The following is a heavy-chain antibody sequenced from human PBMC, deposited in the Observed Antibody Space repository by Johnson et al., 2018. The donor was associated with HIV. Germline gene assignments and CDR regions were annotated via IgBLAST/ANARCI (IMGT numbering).Heavy chain of an antibody. CDR3: ARESTPWGGDYVGYGLDV. D-gene: IGHD4-17*01. J-gene: IGHJ3*01. CDR2: INWNGGST. V-gene: IGHV3-20*04. CDR1: GFTFSPSS. Sequence: VQLVESGGGVVQPGRSLRLSCAASGFTFSPSSINWVRQPPGKGLEWVSGINWNGGSTGYADSVKGRFTISRDNAKNSLYLQMNSLRAEDTALYYCARESTPWGGDYVGYGLDVWGRGTKVAVSS.